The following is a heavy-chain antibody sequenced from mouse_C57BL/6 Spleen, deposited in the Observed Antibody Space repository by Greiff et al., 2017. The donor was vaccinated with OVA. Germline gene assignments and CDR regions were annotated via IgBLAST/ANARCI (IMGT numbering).Heavy chain of an antibody. J-gene: IGHJ4*01. D-gene: IGHD2-13*01. CDR3: ARLTSYAMDY. V-gene: IGHV5-17*01. Sequence: EVMLVESGGGLVKPGGSLKLSCAASGFTFSDYGMHWVRQAPEKGLEWVAYISSGSSTIYYADTVKGRFTISSDNDKNTLFLQMTSLRSEDTAMYYCARLTSYAMDYWGQGTSVTVSS. CDR2: ISSGSSTI. CDR1: GFTFSDYG.